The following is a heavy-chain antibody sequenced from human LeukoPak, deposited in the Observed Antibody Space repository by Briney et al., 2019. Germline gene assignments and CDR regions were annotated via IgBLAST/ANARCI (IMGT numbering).Heavy chain of an antibody. D-gene: IGHD3-10*01. J-gene: IGHJ4*02. Sequence: ASLKVSCKASGYTFTDYYMHWVRQTPGHGLEWMGWIYPDSGGTNYAQKFQGRVTMTRDTSISTAYMGLSRLTSDDTAVYYCARGRSDYYLDSWGQGTLVTVSS. CDR3: ARGRSDYYLDS. V-gene: IGHV1-2*02. CDR2: IYPDSGGT. CDR1: GYTFTDYY.